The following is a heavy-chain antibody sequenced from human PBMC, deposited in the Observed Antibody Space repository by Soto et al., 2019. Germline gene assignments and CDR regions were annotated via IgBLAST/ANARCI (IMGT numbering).Heavy chain of an antibody. CDR3: VKVSSGYRFDY. Sequence: GGSLSLSCSASGFNFSSYAMHWVRQAPGKGLEYVSAISSNEGSTYYADSVKGRFTISRDNSKNTLYLQMSSLRAEDTAVYYCVKVSSGYRFDYWGQGTLVTVSS. V-gene: IGHV3-64D*08. D-gene: IGHD5-12*01. J-gene: IGHJ4*02. CDR2: ISSNEGST. CDR1: GFNFSSYA.